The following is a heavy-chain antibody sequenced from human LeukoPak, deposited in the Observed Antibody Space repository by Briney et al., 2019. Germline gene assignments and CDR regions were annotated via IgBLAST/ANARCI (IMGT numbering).Heavy chain of an antibody. V-gene: IGHV4-59*08. CDR2: IYHSGSI. D-gene: IGHD2-2*01. Sequence: PSETLSLTCNVSGGSISSYYWSWIRQPPGKGLEWIGYIYHSGSINYNPSLKSRVTISLDTSKTQFSLKLSSVTAADTAVYYCARSGLVVPAAIWFDPWGQGTLVTVSS. J-gene: IGHJ5*02. CDR3: ARSGLVVPAAIWFDP. CDR1: GGSISSYY.